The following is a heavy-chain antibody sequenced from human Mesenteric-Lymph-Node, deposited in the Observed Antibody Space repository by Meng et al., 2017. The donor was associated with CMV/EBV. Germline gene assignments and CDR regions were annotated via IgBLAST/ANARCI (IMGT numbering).Heavy chain of an antibody. CDR3: AKPNSKAFYYGSGSHEDAFDV. V-gene: IGHV3-9*01. Sequence: SLKISCAASGFSLHDYAMHWVRLLPGKGLEWVSGITWDSGHIDYADSVKGRFTISRHNAENFLYLQMNDLSPEDTALYYCAKPNSKAFYYGSGSHEDAFDVWGRGTMVTVSS. D-gene: IGHD3-10*01. J-gene: IGHJ3*01. CDR2: ITWDSGHI. CDR1: GFSLHDYA.